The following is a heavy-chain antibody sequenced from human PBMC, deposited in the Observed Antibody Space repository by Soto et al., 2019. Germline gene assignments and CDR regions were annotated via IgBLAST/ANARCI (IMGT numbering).Heavy chain of an antibody. CDR1: GGSISSGGYY. V-gene: IGHV4-31*03. D-gene: IGHD4-17*01. J-gene: IGHJ5*02. CDR2: IYYSGRT. Sequence: QVQLQESGPGLVKPSQTLSLTCTVSGGSISSGGYYWSWIRQHPGKGLERIGYIYYSGRTHYNPSLKRRVTISVDTSKIQISLTLSSVTAAATAVYYCARALTTVTVFDPWGQGTLVTVSS. CDR3: ARALTTVTVFDP.